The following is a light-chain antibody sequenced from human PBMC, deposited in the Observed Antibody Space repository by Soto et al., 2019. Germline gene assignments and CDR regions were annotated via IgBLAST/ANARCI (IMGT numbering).Light chain of an antibody. J-gene: IGLJ2*01. V-gene: IGLV1-47*02. CDR1: TSNIGSIY. Sequence: QSVLTQPPSASGTPGQRVTISCSGATSNIGSIYVYWYQHLPGTAPKLLIYTDNERPSGVPDRFSGSKSGTSASLAISGLRSEDEADYYCAAWDDNLRGYWVFGGGTKLTVL. CDR3: AAWDDNLRGYWV. CDR2: TDN.